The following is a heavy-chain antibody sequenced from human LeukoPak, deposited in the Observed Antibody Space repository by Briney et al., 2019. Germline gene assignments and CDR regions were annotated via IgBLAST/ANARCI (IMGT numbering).Heavy chain of an antibody. V-gene: IGHV4-30-2*01. J-gene: IGHJ4*02. CDR2: IYHSGST. CDR1: GGSISSGGYY. D-gene: IGHD2-2*01. CDR3: AREECSSTSCYVDY. Sequence: PSETLSLTCTVSGGSISSGGYYWSWIRQPPGKGLEWIGYIYHSGSTNYNPSLKSRVTISVDKSKNQFSLKLSSVTAADTAVYYCAREECSSTSCYVDYWGQGTLVTVSS.